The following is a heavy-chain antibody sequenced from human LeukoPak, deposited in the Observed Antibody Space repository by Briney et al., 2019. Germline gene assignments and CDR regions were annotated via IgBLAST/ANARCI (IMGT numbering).Heavy chain of an antibody. CDR1: GFTFSSYW. J-gene: IGHJ3*02. V-gene: IGHV3-7*05. Sequence: GGSLRLSCAASGFTFSSYWMSWARQAPGKGLDWVANIKQDGSEKYYVDSVKGRFTISRDNAKNSLYLQMNSLRAEDTAVYYCGADSMPRGVFSYAFDIWGQGTMVTVSS. D-gene: IGHD3-10*01. CDR2: IKQDGSEK. CDR3: GADSMPRGVFSYAFDI.